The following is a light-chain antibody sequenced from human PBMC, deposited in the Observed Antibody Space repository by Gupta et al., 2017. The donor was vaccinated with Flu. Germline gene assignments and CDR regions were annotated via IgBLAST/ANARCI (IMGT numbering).Light chain of an antibody. V-gene: IGLV1-40*01. Sequence: ILTQPPSVSGAPGQTVTISCTGSSPNLGAGHTVHWYQHLPGTAPKLLIYDNVNRPSGVPGRFSGSKSGNSASLVITGLQADDESLYYCQSYDKSLSAFMVFGGGTKVTVL. J-gene: IGLJ2*01. CDR2: DNV. CDR3: QSYDKSLSAFMV. CDR1: SPNLGAGHT.